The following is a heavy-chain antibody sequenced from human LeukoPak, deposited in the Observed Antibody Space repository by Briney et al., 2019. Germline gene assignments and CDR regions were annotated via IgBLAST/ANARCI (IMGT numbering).Heavy chain of an antibody. J-gene: IGHJ4*02. Sequence: GASVKVSCTTSGYTFNNHYMYWVRQAPGQGLEWMGVINPSGGSTSYAQKFQGRVTMTSDTSTRTVYMEVNSLRSEDTAVYYCARQGTYSSAIGMGYWGQGTLVTVSS. CDR1: GYTFNNHY. D-gene: IGHD6-19*01. V-gene: IGHV1-46*02. CDR3: ARQGTYSSAIGMGY. CDR2: INPSGGST.